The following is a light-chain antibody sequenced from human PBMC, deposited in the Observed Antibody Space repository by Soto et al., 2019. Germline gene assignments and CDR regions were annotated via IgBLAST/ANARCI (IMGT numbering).Light chain of an antibody. CDR2: GTS. CDR3: QRYGSSPLIT. Sequence: EIGLTKSPGTLSLSPGERATLSCRASQSVSSSYLAWYQQRPGQAPRLLIYGTSSRATGIPDRFSGSGSGTDFTLTISRLEPEDFAVYFCQRYGSSPLITFGQGARLEIK. V-gene: IGKV3-20*01. CDR1: QSVSSSY. J-gene: IGKJ5*01.